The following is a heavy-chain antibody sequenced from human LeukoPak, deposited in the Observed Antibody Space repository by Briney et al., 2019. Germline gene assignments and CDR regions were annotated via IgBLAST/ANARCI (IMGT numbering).Heavy chain of an antibody. CDR1: GYTFTSYG. V-gene: IGHV1-18*01. CDR2: ISAYNGNT. CDR3: AVYCGGDCYKYFQH. D-gene: IGHD2-21*02. Sequence: ASVKVSCKASGYTFTSYGISWVRQAPGQGLGWMGWISAYNGNTNYAQKLQGRVTMTTDTSTSTAYMELRSLRSDDTAVYYCAVYCGGDCYKYFQHWGQGTLVTVSS. J-gene: IGHJ1*01.